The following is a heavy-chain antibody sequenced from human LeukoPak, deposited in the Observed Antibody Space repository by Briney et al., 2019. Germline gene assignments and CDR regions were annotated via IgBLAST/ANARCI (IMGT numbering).Heavy chain of an antibody. CDR3: AKDQVVVVTAMLTLDY. CDR1: GFTLSSYE. V-gene: IGHV3-23*01. J-gene: IGHJ4*02. Sequence: SGGSLRLSCTVSGFTLSSYEMSWVRQAPGKGLEWVSAISGSGGSTYYADSVKGRFTISRDNSKNTLYLQMNSLRAEDTAVYYCAKDQVVVVTAMLTLDYWGQGTLVTVSS. CDR2: ISGSGGST. D-gene: IGHD2-21*02.